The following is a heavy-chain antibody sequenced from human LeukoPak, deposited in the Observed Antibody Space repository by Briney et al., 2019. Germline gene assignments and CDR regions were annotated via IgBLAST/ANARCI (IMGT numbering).Heavy chain of an antibody. CDR3: ARGTTLYSGYDFSVPFY. V-gene: IGHV1-2*06. CDR2: INPNSGGT. J-gene: IGHJ4*02. Sequence: ASVKVSCKASGYTFTGYYMHWVRQAPGQGLEWMGRINPNSGGTNYAQKFQGRVTMTRDTSISTAYMELSRLRSDDTAVYYCARGTTLYSGYDFSVPFYRGQGTLVTVSS. CDR1: GYTFTGYY. D-gene: IGHD5-12*01.